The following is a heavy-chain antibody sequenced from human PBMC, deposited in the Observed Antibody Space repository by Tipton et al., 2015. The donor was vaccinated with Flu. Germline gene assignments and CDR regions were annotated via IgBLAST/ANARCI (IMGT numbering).Heavy chain of an antibody. Sequence: QLVQSGAEVKKPGESLKISCEGSGYSFSSYWIAWVRQMPGKGLEWMGIIYLGDSDTRYSPSFQGQVTISADKSISSAYLQWSSLKASDTAMYYCVRLYCSGGSCYSGYVYNYYNLDVWGQGTTVTVSS. CDR2: IYLGDSDT. D-gene: IGHD2-15*01. CDR1: GYSFSSYW. CDR3: VRLYCSGGSCYSGYVYNYYNLDV. V-gene: IGHV5-51*01. J-gene: IGHJ6*02.